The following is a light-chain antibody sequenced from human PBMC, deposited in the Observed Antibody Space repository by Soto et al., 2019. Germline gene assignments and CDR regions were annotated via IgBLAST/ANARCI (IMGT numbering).Light chain of an antibody. CDR2: GTS. V-gene: IGKV3-20*01. Sequence: EIVLTQSPGTLSLSPGERATLSCRASQSVRNNYVAWYQQQPGQAPRLLIYGTSTRDTGIPDRFSGSGSVTDFTLTISRLEPEDFAVYYCQQYGSSYTFGPGTKVEIK. CDR3: QQYGSSYT. J-gene: IGKJ3*01. CDR1: QSVRNNY.